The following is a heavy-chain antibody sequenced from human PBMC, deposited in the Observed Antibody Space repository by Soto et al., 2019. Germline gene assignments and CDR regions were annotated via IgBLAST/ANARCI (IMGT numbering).Heavy chain of an antibody. J-gene: IGHJ4*02. D-gene: IGHD2-2*01. V-gene: IGHV4-39*01. Sequence: LSLTCTVSGGSISSSSYYWGWIHQPPGKGLEWIGSIYYSGSTYYNPSLKSRVTISVDTSKNQFSLKLSSVTAADTAVYYCARLFPRVVPAAIYFDYWGQGTLVTVSS. CDR2: IYYSGST. CDR1: GGSISSSSYY. CDR3: ARLFPRVVPAAIYFDY.